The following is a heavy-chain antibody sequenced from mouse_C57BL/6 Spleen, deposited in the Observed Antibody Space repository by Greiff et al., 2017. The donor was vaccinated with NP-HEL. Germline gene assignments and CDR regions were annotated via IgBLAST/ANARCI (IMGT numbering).Heavy chain of an antibody. CDR2: ISSGGSYP. J-gene: IGHJ2*01. CDR3: ARRETMVTTYYFDY. CDR1: GFTFRSYG. V-gene: IGHV5-6*01. D-gene: IGHD2-2*01. Sequence: EVQRVESGGDLVKPGGSLKLSCAASGFTFRSYGMSLVRQTPDKRLEWVATISSGGSYPYYPDSVKGRFTISRDNAKNTLYLQMSSLKSEDTAMYYCARRETMVTTYYFDYWGQGTTLTVSS.